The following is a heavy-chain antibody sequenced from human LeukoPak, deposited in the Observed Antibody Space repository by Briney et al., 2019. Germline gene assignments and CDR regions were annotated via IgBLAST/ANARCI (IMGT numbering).Heavy chain of an antibody. J-gene: IGHJ4*02. CDR2: IYYSGST. CDR3: ARKAGIGGYQDFDY. V-gene: IGHV4-59*12. Sequence: PSETLSLTCGVYSGSFSDDYWNWIRQPPGKGLEWIGYIYYSGSTNYNPSLKSRVTISVDTSKNQFSLKLSSVTAADTAVYYCARKAGIGGYQDFDYWGQGTLVTVSS. CDR1: SGSFSDDY. D-gene: IGHD3-22*01.